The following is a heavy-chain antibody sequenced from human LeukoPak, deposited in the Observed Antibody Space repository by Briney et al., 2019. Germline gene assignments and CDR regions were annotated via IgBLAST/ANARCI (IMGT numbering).Heavy chain of an antibody. V-gene: IGHV3-30*02. CDR1: GFTFSSYD. CDR2: IRYDGSNK. Sequence: PGGSLRLSCAASGFTFSSYDMHWVRQAPGKGLEWVAFIRYDGSNKYYADSVKGRFTISRDNSKNTLYLQMNSLRAEDTAVYYCAKDQLGEELLGDYWGQGSLVTVSS. J-gene: IGHJ4*02. CDR3: AKDQLGEELLGDY. D-gene: IGHD1-26*01.